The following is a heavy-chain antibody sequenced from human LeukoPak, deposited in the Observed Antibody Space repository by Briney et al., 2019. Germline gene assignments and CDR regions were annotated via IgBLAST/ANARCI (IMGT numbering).Heavy chain of an antibody. CDR3: GRAEHDWGSDY. V-gene: IGHV6-1*01. J-gene: IGHJ4*02. D-gene: IGHD3-9*01. CDR1: GDSVSGNRAT. CDR2: IYYRSKWYS. Sequence: SQTLSLTCAISGDSVSGNRATWNWLRQSPSRGLEWLGRIYYRSKWYSDYAVSVKGRITINPDTSKNQFSLLLNSVTPEDTAVYFCGRAEHDWGSDYWGQGTLVIVSS.